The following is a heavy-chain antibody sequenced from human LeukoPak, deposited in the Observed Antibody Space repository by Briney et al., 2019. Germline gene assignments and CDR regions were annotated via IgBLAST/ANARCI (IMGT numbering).Heavy chain of an antibody. J-gene: IGHJ3*02. V-gene: IGHV3-7*01. CDR1: GFTFSSYW. Sequence: GGSLRLSCAASGFTFSSYWMSWVRQAPGKGLEWVANIKKDGSEMYYVDSVKGRFTISRDNAKNSLYLQMNSLRADDTAVYHCARQETSSYNGAFDIWAKGQWSPSLQ. CDR3: ARQETSSYNGAFDI. D-gene: IGHD1-26*01. CDR2: IKKDGSEM.